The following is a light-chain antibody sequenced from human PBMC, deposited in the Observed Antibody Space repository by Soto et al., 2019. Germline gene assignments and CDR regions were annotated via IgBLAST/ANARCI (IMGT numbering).Light chain of an antibody. CDR1: QSVNSRF. CDR2: GAS. J-gene: IGKJ3*01. Sequence: EIVLTQSPGTLSLSPGERATFSCRASQSVNSRFLAWYQQKPGQAPRLLIYGASSRATGIPDRFSDSGSGTDFTLTISRLEPEDFAVYYCHYYDDSPPFPFGPGTKLDIK. V-gene: IGKV3-20*01. CDR3: HYYDDSPPFP.